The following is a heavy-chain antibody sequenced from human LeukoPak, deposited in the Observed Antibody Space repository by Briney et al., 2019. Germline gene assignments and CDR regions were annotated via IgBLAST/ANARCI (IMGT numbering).Heavy chain of an antibody. CDR3: ARDSGRFSGFRLDY. J-gene: IGHJ4*02. CDR1: GGSFSGYY. V-gene: IGHV4-59*12. D-gene: IGHD3-16*01. Sequence: PSETLSLTCAVYGGSFSGYYWSWIRQPPGKGLEWIGYIYYSGSTNYNPSLKSRVTISVDTSKNQFSLKLSSVTAADTAVYYCARDSGRFSGFRLDYWGQGTLVTVSS. CDR2: IYYSGST.